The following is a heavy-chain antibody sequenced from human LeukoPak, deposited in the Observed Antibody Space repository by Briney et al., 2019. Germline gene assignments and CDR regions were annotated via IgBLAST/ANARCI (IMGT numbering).Heavy chain of an antibody. V-gene: IGHV3-30-3*01. CDR3: ARGLYSSGWYPGEALLYYYGMDV. CDR2: ISLDGNNE. J-gene: IGHJ6*01. CDR1: GFTFRNYY. Sequence: GSLRLSCAASGFTFRNYYMHWVRQAPGKGLEWVAVISLDGNNEYYADSVKGRFSLSRDNSMNTLYLQLNSLRTEDTAMYYCARGLYSSGWYPGEALLYYYGMDVWGQGTTVTVSS. D-gene: IGHD6-19*01.